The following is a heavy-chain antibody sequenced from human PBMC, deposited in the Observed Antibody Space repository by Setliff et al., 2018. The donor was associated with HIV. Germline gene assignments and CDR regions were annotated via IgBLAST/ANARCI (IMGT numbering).Heavy chain of an antibody. V-gene: IGHV4-34*01. J-gene: IGHJ4*02. Sequence: LSLTCAVYGGSFSGFYWSWVRQPPGKGLEWIGEINHSGSTNYYPSLKSRVIISVDTSKNQFSLKVSSVTAADTAMYYCARRVPGIAARHFDYWGQGTLGTVPQ. CDR2: INHSGST. D-gene: IGHD6-6*01. CDR1: GGSFSGFY. CDR3: ARRVPGIAARHFDY.